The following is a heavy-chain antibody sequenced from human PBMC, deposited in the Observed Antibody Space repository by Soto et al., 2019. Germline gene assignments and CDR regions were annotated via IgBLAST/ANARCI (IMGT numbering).Heavy chain of an antibody. D-gene: IGHD5-18*01. CDR3: AVKEGIQLWLPDYFDY. CDR1: GFTFSSYA. J-gene: IGHJ4*02. Sequence: GSLRLSCAASGFTFSSYAMSWIRQAPGKGLEWVSAISGSGGSTYYADSVKGRFTISRDNSKNTLYLQMNSLRAEDTAVYYCAVKEGIQLWLPDYFDYWGQGTLVTVSS. V-gene: IGHV3-23*01. CDR2: ISGSGGST.